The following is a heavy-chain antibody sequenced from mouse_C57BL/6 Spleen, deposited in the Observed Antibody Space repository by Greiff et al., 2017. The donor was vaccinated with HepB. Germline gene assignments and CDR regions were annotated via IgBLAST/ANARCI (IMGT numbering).Heavy chain of an antibody. D-gene: IGHD1-1*01. CDR2: IWSGGST. Sequence: VHLVESGPGLVQPSQSLSITCTVSGFSLTSYGVHWVRQPPGKGLEWLGVIWSGGSTDYNAAFISRLSISKDNSKSQVFFKMNSLQADDTAIYYCAKNGHYYGSSFPYAMDYWGQGTSVTVSS. V-gene: IGHV2-4*01. CDR1: GFSLTSYG. CDR3: AKNGHYYGSSFPYAMDY. J-gene: IGHJ4*01.